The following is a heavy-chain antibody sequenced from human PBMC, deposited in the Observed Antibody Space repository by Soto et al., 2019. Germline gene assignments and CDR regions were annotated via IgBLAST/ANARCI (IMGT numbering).Heavy chain of an antibody. Sequence: GGSLRLSCAASGFTFSSYEMNWVRQAPGKGLEWVSYISSSGSTIYYADSVKGRFTISRDNAKNSLYLQMNSLRAEDTAVYYCAGVLWDLTLVVTASHYGMDVWGQGTTVTVSS. V-gene: IGHV3-48*03. CDR1: GFTFSSYE. CDR3: AGVLWDLTLVVTASHYGMDV. J-gene: IGHJ6*02. D-gene: IGHD2-21*02. CDR2: ISSSGSTI.